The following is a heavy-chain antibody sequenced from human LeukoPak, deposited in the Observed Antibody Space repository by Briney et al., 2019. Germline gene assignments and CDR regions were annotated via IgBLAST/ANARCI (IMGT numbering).Heavy chain of an antibody. CDR2: IYHSGST. CDR1: GGSISSGGYS. D-gene: IGHD6-13*01. Sequence: PSETLSLTCTVSGGSISSGGYSWSWIRQPPGKGLEWIGYIYHSGSTYYNPSLKSRVTISVDRSKNQFSLKLSSVTAADTAVYYCARGKHSSSWSYYFDYWGQGTLVTVSS. J-gene: IGHJ4*02. V-gene: IGHV4-30-2*01. CDR3: ARGKHSSSWSYYFDY.